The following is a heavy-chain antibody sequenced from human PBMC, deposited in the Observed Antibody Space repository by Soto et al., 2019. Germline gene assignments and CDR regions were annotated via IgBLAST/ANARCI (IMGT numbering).Heavy chain of an antibody. CDR2: ISGSGGST. D-gene: IGHD1-26*01. V-gene: IGHV3-23*01. Sequence: EVQLLESGGGSVQPGGSLRLSCAASGFTFSSYAMSWVRQAPGKGLEWVSAISGSGGSTYYADSVKGRFTISRDNSKNTLYLQMNSLRAEDTAVYYCAKGGGYSGSSSYFDYWGQGTLVTVSS. CDR1: GFTFSSYA. CDR3: AKGGGYSGSSSYFDY. J-gene: IGHJ4*02.